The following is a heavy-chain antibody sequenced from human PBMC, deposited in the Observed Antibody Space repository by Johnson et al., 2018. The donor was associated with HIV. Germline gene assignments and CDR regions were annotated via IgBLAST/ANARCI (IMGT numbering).Heavy chain of an antibody. CDR2: IKQDGTEK. J-gene: IGHJ3*02. D-gene: IGHD3-22*01. CDR1: GFTFNDAW. V-gene: IGHV3-7*05. Sequence: VQLVESGGGVVQPGGSLRLSCAASGFTFNDAWMSWVRQAPGKGLEWVANIKQDGTEKYYVDSVKGRFTISRDNAKNSLYLQMNSLRAEDTALYYCVRGYYYDSGGYYDAFDIWGQGTMVTVSS. CDR3: VRGYYYDSGGYYDAFDI.